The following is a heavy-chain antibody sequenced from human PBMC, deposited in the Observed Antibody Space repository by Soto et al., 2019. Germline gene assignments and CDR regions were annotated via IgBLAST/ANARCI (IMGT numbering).Heavy chain of an antibody. J-gene: IGHJ5*02. CDR1: GGSIRSGDYY. CDR3: ARYDFWSGYVGNWLDH. D-gene: IGHD3-3*01. V-gene: IGHV4-30-4*01. CDR2: IYYIGRT. Sequence: QVQLQESGPGLVKPSQTLSLTCTVSGGSIRSGDYYWSWIRQPPGKGLEFIGYIYYIGRTYYSPSLQSRVTISVDTSKNQFSLNPSPVNASDTAVYYFARYDFWSGYVGNWLDHWGQGTLVTVFS.